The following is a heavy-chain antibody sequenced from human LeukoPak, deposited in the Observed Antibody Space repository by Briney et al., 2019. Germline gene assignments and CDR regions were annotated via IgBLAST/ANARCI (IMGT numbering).Heavy chain of an antibody. V-gene: IGHV3-7*04. CDR2: IKQDGSEK. D-gene: IGHD6-6*01. J-gene: IGHJ4*02. Sequence: GGSLRLSCAASGFTFSSYWMSWVRQAPGKGLEWVANIKQDGSEKYYVDSVKGRFTNSRDNAKNSLYLQMNSLRAEDTAVYYCARADSSSSGFFAYYFDYWGQGTLVTVSS. CDR3: ARADSSSSGFFAYYFDY. CDR1: GFTFSSYW.